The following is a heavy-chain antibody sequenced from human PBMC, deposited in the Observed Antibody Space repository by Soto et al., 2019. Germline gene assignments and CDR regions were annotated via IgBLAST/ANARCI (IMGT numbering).Heavy chain of an antibody. CDR3: TREHVVTIFRRGQRGSFDN. D-gene: IGHD3-9*01. CDR1: GFTFSNYA. V-gene: IGHV3-23*01. Sequence: EVQLLESGGGLVQPGGSLRLSCAASGFTFSNYAMSWVRQAPGKGLEWVATMSGGGALIDYADSVKGRFTISRDDANNSLFLQMSSLRAEDTAVYYCTREHVVTIFRRGQRGSFDNWSQGTLVTVSS. J-gene: IGHJ4*02. CDR2: MSGGGALI.